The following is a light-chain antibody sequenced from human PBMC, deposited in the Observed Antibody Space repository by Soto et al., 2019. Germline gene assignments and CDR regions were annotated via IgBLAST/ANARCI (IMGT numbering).Light chain of an antibody. Sequence: EVVLTQYQGTLSLSPGERATLSCRAIQSVSGSYLAWYQQKPGQAPRLLIYGVSSRVTGIPDRFSGSGSGTDFTLTISSREPEDFAVYYFQQYGRSPQIIFGQGTRLEI. CDR3: QQYGRSPQII. CDR2: GVS. CDR1: QSVSGSY. J-gene: IGKJ5*01. V-gene: IGKV3-20*01.